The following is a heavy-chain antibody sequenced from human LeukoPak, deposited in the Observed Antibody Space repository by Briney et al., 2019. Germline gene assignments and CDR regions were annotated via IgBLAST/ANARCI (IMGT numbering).Heavy chain of an antibody. CDR2: INHSGST. Sequence: SETLSLTYAVYGGSFSGYYWSWIRQPPGKGLEWIGEINHSGSTNYNPSLKSRVTISVDTSKNQFSLKLSSVTAADTAVYYCARFPLYSSGWNVSRHFDYWGQGTLVTVSS. D-gene: IGHD6-19*01. J-gene: IGHJ4*02. CDR3: ARFPLYSSGWNVSRHFDY. V-gene: IGHV4-34*01. CDR1: GGSFSGYY.